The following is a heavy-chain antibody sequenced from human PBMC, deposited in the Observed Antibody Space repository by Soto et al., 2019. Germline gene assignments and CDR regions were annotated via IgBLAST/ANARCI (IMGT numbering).Heavy chain of an antibody. CDR3: ARVFFFTGLSSTVSYSVSRQYALPH. J-gene: IGHJ1*01. Sequence: CTAARQTCPNHSTHSYPQASGQRIEWMGRINPSDGSTTYAQKFQVRVTMTRDTSTSTVYMDLSSLRSEDTAVYYCARVFFFTGLSSTVSYSVSRQYALPHW. CDR1: RQTCPNHS. V-gene: IGHV1-46*01. D-gene: IGHD1-26*01. CDR2: INPSDGST.